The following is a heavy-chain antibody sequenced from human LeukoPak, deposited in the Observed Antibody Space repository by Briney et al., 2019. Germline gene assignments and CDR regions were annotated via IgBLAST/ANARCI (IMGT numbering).Heavy chain of an antibody. CDR1: GFTFSSYA. Sequence: PGRSLRLSCAASGFTFSSYAMHWVRQAPGKGLEWVAVISYDGSNKYYADSVKGRFTISRDNSKNTLYLQMNSLRAEDTAVYYCARGMDSPNDYYYYYMDVWGKGTTVTVSS. D-gene: IGHD2-2*03. CDR2: ISYDGSNK. J-gene: IGHJ6*03. CDR3: ARGMDSPNDYYYYYMDV. V-gene: IGHV3-30-3*01.